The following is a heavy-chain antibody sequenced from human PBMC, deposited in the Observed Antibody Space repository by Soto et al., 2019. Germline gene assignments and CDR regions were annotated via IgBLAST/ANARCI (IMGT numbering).Heavy chain of an antibody. CDR2: IYYSGST. CDR3: AAGGLEMAAIWSYYYYGMDV. CDR1: GGSISSYY. V-gene: IGHV4-59*01. D-gene: IGHD6-19*01. Sequence: TLSLTCTVSGGSISSYYWSWIRQPPGKGLEWIGYIYYSGSTNYNPSLKSRVTISVDTSKNQFSLKLSSVTAADTAVYYCAAGGLEMAAIWSYYYYGMDVWGQGTTVTVSS. J-gene: IGHJ6*02.